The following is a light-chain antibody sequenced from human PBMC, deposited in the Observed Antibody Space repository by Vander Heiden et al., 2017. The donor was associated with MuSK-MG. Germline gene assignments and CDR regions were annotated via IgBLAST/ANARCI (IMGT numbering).Light chain of an antibody. CDR1: QSVDRY. V-gene: IGKV1-5*02. J-gene: IGKJ1*01. CDR3: QEYKNFSPT. Sequence: DIPLTQSPSGLSASVGDRVTILCRASQSVDRYLAWYQQKPGKAPKVLIYEASRLESGVPSRFSGSGSGTEFTLTITSLQSDDFATYYCQEYKNFSPTFGQGTKVEVK. CDR2: EAS.